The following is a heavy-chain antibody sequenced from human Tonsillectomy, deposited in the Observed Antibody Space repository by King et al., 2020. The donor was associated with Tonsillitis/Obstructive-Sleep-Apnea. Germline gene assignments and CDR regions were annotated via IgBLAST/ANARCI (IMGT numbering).Heavy chain of an antibody. CDR2: IDYSGFT. CDR3: ARESIAITGGFDY. J-gene: IGHJ4*02. Sequence: QLQESSPGLVKPSQTLSLTCTVSGGSISSGRYYWTWIRQHPEKGLEWIGYIDYSGFTYYNSSLKSRITMSIDTSRNQFSLKLSSVTAADTAVYYCARESIAITGGFDYWGQGTLVTVSS. CDR1: GGSISSGRYY. D-gene: IGHD7-27*01. V-gene: IGHV4-31*03.